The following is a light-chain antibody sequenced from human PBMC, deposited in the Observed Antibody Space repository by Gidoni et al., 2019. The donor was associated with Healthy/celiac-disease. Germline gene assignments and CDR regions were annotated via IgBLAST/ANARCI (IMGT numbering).Light chain of an antibody. V-gene: IGKV1-5*03. CDR1: QSISSW. CDR3: QQYNSYWT. CDR2: KAS. Sequence: IQLTPSPSTLSPSAGDRVTITCRASQSISSWLAWYQQKPGKAPKLLIYKASSLESGVPSRFSGSGSGTEFTLTISSLQPEDFATYYCQQYNSYWTFGQGTKVEIK. J-gene: IGKJ1*01.